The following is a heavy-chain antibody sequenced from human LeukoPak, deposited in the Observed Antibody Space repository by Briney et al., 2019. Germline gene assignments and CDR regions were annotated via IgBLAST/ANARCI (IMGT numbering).Heavy chain of an antibody. CDR2: IIPIFGTA. CDR3: ARGPYYDFWSGPRVEYYYYYMDV. J-gene: IGHJ6*03. CDR1: GGTFSSYA. D-gene: IGHD3-3*01. V-gene: IGHV1-69*01. Sequence: SVKVSCKASGGTFSSYAISWVRQAPGQGLEWMGGIIPIFGTANYAQKFQGRVTITADESTSTAYMELSSLRSEDTAVYYCARGPYYDFWSGPRVEYYYYYMDVWGKGTTVTVSS.